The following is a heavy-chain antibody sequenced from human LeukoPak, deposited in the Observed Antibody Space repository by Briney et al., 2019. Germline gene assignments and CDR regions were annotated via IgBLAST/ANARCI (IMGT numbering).Heavy chain of an antibody. CDR1: GYTFTGYY. J-gene: IGHJ3*02. CDR3: ARAMEGYCSSTSCRPGAFDI. Sequence: ASVKVSCKASGYTFTGYYMHWVRPAPGQGLEWMGWINPNSGGTNYAQKFQGRVTMTRDTSISTAYMELSRLRSDDTAVYYCARAMEGYCSSTSCRPGAFDIWGQGKMVTVSS. V-gene: IGHV1-2*02. CDR2: INPNSGGT. D-gene: IGHD2-2*01.